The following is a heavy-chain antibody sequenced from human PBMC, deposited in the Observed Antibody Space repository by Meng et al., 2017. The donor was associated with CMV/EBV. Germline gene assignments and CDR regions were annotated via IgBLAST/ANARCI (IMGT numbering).Heavy chain of an antibody. CDR3: ARDNDFWSGSIDY. CDR2: INHSRST. Sequence: AVYGGSFSGSYWSWIRQPPGKGLEWIGEINHSRSTNYNPSLKSRVTISVDTSKNQFSLKLSSVTAADTAVYYCARDNDFWSGSIDYWGQGTLVTVSS. D-gene: IGHD3-3*01. V-gene: IGHV4-34*01. J-gene: IGHJ4*02. CDR1: GGSFSGSY.